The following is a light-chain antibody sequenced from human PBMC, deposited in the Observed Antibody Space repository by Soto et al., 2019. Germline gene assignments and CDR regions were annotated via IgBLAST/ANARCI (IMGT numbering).Light chain of an antibody. V-gene: IGKV1-27*01. CDR1: QGISNY. CDR3: QQYNIYSKT. Sequence: DIQMTQSPSSLSASVGARVTITCRASQGISNYLAWYQQKSGKVPKLLIYAASTLQSGVPSRFSGSGSGTEFTLTISSLQPDDFATYYCQQYNIYSKTFGHRAKVDI. J-gene: IGKJ1*01. CDR2: AAS.